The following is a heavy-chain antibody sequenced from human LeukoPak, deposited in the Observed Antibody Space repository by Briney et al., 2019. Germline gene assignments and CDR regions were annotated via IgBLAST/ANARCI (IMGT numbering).Heavy chain of an antibody. V-gene: IGHV4-4*07. CDR2: IYTSGST. Sequence: PSETLSLTCTVSGGSISNYYWSWIRQPAGKGLEWIGRIYTSGSTSYSPSLRSRVTMTVDTSKNQFSLKLSSVTAADTAVYYCARDVGGSYSDDPYYFDYWGQGTLVTVSS. J-gene: IGHJ4*02. CDR1: GGSISNYY. D-gene: IGHD1-26*01. CDR3: ARDVGGSYSDDPYYFDY.